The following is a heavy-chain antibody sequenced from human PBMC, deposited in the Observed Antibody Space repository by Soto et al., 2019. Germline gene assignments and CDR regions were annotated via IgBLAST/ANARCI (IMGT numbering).Heavy chain of an antibody. CDR2: ISYDGSNK. Sequence: QVQLVESGGGVVQPGRSLRLSCAASGFTFSSYAMHWVRQAPSKGLEWVAVISYDGSNKYYADSVKGRYTISRDNSKNTLYLQMNSLRAEDTTVYYCARVWKEWELPGGYWGQGTLVTVSS. V-gene: IGHV3-30-3*01. CDR3: ARVWKEWELPGGY. CDR1: GFTFSSYA. D-gene: IGHD1-26*01. J-gene: IGHJ4*02.